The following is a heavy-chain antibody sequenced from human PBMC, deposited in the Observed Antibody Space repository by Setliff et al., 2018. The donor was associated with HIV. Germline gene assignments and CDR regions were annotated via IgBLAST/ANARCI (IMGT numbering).Heavy chain of an antibody. CDR2: VTGDGRTK. J-gene: IGHJ5*02. Sequence: GGSLRLSCAASGFTFRNYYMSWIRQTPGKGLEWVSFVTGDGRTKKDADSVRGRFTISRDNAKSSLYLQMSSLRAEDTAVYYCARRAVAGQYNWFDPWGQGTLVTVSS. CDR1: GFTFRNYY. CDR3: ARRAVAGQYNWFDP. D-gene: IGHD6-19*01. V-gene: IGHV3-11*01.